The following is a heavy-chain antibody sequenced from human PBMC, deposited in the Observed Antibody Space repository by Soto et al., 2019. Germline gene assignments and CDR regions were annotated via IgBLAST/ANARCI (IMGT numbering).Heavy chain of an antibody. Sequence: SETLSLTCSVSGDSITNGYYYWSWIRQHPGKGLEWIGYIYYSGSAYYNPSLKSRATISVDTSENQFSLKLTSVTAADTAMYYCARRYGYCFDYWGQGTLVTVSS. CDR1: GDSITNGYYY. J-gene: IGHJ4*02. D-gene: IGHD2-2*03. CDR2: IYYSGSA. V-gene: IGHV4-31*03. CDR3: ARRYGYCFDY.